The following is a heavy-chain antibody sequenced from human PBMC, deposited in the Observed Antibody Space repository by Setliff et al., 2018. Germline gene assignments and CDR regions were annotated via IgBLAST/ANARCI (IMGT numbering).Heavy chain of an antibody. CDR3: CSGSYLFVY. J-gene: IGHJ4*02. CDR1: GFTFSSYA. V-gene: IGHV3-23*01. Sequence: PGGSLRLSCAASGFTFSSYAITWVRQAPGKGLEWVSMISGSAQTTYYADSVKGRFTISRDNSKNTVYLDVNSLRAEDTAVYYCCSGSYLFVYWGQGSLVTVSS. CDR2: ISGSAQTT. D-gene: IGHD1-26*01.